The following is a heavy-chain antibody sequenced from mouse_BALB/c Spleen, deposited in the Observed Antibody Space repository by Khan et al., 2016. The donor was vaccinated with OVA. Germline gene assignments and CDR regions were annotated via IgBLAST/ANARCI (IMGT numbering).Heavy chain of an antibody. D-gene: IGHD4-1*01. CDR2: ISSGGDYT. J-gene: IGHJ3*01. Sequence: DVKLVESGGDLVKPGGSLKLSCAASGFTFSSYSMSWVRQTPDKRLEWVATISSGGDYTYYPDNVKGRFTISRDNAKNTLFLQMSSLKSEDTAMYYCESHLTGSFAYWGQGTLVTVSA. CDR3: ESHLTGSFAY. V-gene: IGHV5-6*02. CDR1: GFTFSSYS.